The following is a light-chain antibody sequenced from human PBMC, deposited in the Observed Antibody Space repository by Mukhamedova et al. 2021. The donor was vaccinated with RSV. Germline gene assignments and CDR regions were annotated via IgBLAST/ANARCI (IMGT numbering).Light chain of an antibody. CDR3: QQSYSTPLT. J-gene: IGKJ4*01. Sequence: WYQRRVHGGAPKLLIYTASTLQSGVPSRLSGSGSGTDLTLTITSLQAEDFATYYCQQSYSTPLTFGGGTKVDIK. V-gene: IGKV1-39*01. CDR2: TAS.